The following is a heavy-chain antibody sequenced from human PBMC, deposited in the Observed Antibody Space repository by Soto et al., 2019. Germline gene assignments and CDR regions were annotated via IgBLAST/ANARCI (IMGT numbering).Heavy chain of an antibody. J-gene: IGHJ4*02. CDR1: GGSISSYY. D-gene: IGHD3-3*01. CDR2: MYYSGST. V-gene: IGHV4-59*01. CDR3: ARGTFGVVKD. Sequence: QVQLQESGPGLVKPSETLSLTCTVSGGSISSYYWSWIRQPPGKGLEWIGYMYYSGSTNYTPSLRSRVTISIDTSRNQFSLKLSAVTAADTAVYYCARGTFGVVKDWVQGILVTVSS.